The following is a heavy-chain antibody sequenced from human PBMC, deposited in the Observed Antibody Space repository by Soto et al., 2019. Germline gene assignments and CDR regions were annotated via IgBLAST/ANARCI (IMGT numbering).Heavy chain of an antibody. CDR3: ARVKAARPGLLYYYSGMDV. CDR2: ITSSRTSI. CDR1: GLTFSDYY. D-gene: IGHD6-6*01. V-gene: IGHV3-11*01. J-gene: IGHJ6*02. Sequence: EGCLRLSCAASGLTFSDYYMSLIRQAPGKGLGWVSYITSSRTSICYSDSVKGLYTSARDNTNNSLYLQMNSLRAEDTAVYYCARVKAARPGLLYYYSGMDVWGQGTTVTVSS.